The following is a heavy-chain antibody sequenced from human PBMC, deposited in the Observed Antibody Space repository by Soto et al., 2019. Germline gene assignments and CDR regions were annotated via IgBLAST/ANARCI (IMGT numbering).Heavy chain of an antibody. Sequence: GASVKVSCKASGYTFTSYGISWVRQAPGQGLEWMGWISAYNGNTNYAQKLQGRVTMTTDTSTSTAYMELRSLRSDDTAVYYCARSSRTRAYPGGYIGSSSNQAFDPWGQGTLVTVSS. D-gene: IGHD6-13*01. CDR2: ISAYNGNT. CDR3: ARSSRTRAYPGGYIGSSSNQAFDP. V-gene: IGHV1-18*04. J-gene: IGHJ5*02. CDR1: GYTFTSYG.